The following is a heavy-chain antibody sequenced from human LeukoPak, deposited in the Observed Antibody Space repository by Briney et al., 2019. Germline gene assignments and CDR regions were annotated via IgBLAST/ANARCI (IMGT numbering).Heavy chain of an antibody. CDR1: GFTFNTYR. J-gene: IGHJ4*02. V-gene: IGHV3-74*01. CDR3: SRDHYYGSGSSHSFDY. CDR2: INSAGSST. Sequence: GGSLRLSCAASGFTFNTYRMSWVRQAPGKGLVWVSRINSAGSSTTYADPVKGRFTISRDNAKNTLYLQMNSLRAEDTAVYYCSRDHYYGSGSSHSFDYWGQGTLVTVSS. D-gene: IGHD3-10*01.